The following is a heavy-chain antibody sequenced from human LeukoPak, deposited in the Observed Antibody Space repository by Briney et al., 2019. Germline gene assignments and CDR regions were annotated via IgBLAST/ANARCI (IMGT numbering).Heavy chain of an antibody. CDR1: GYXFTGYY. CDR3: ARDRSSGWYFWGY. D-gene: IGHD6-19*01. Sequence: ASVKVSCKASGYXFTGYYMHWVRQAPGQGLEWMGWINPNSGGTNYAQKLQGRVTMTRDTSISTAYMELSRLRSDDTAVYYCARDRSSGWYFWGYWGQGTLVTVSS. CDR2: INPNSGGT. V-gene: IGHV1-2*02. J-gene: IGHJ4*02.